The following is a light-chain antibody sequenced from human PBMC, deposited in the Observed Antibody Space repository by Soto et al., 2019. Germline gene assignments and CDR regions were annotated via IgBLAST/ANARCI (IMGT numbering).Light chain of an antibody. J-gene: IGKJ4*01. CDR3: QQRSDWSRT. V-gene: IGKV3-11*01. CDR2: DAS. Sequence: EIVLTQSPATLSLSPGERATLSCRASQSLSTYLTWYQQKPGQAPRLLIYDASKRATGIPARFSGSGSGTDFTLTISRLEPEDFAVYYCQQRSDWSRTFGGGTKV. CDR1: QSLSTY.